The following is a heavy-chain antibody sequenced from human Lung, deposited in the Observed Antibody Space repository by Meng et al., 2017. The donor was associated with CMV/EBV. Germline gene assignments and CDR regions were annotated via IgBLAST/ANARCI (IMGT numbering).Heavy chain of an antibody. CDR1: GYTFTAYY. J-gene: IGHJ5*02. CDR3: ARSIVVVIATLDP. Sequence: ASXXVSXKASGYTFTAYYLHWMRQAPGQGLEWMGWINPNTGDTNYAQKFQGRVTMTRDTSISTAYMELSSLTSDDTAAYYCARSIVVVIATLDPWGQGTLVTVSS. CDR2: INPNTGDT. D-gene: IGHD2-21*01. V-gene: IGHV1-2*02.